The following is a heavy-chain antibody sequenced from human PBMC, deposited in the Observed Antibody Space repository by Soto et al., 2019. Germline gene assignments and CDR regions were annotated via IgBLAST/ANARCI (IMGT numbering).Heavy chain of an antibody. CDR3: TTYDFWSGYYRPPGYGMDV. CDR1: GFTFSNAW. V-gene: IGHV3-15*01. J-gene: IGHJ6*02. CDR2: IKSKTDGGTT. D-gene: IGHD3-3*01. Sequence: GGSLRLSCAAFGFTFSNAWMSWVRQAPGKGLEWVGRIKSKTDGGTTDYAAPVKGRFTISRDDSKNTLYLQMNSLKTEDTAVYYCTTYDFWSGYYRPPGYGMDVWGQGTTVTVSS.